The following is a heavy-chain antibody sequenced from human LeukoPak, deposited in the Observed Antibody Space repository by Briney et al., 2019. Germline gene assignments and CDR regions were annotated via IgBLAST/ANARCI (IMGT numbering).Heavy chain of an antibody. V-gene: IGHV4-34*01. CDR1: GGSFSGYY. Sequence: PSETLSLTCAVYGGSFSGYYWSWIRQPPGKGLEWIGEINHSGSTNYNPSLKSRVTISVDTSKNQFSLKLSSVTAADTAVYYCAREYSSSSRYYYYYMDVWGKGTTVTVSS. D-gene: IGHD6-6*01. CDR3: AREYSSSSRYYYYYMDV. CDR2: INHSGST. J-gene: IGHJ6*03.